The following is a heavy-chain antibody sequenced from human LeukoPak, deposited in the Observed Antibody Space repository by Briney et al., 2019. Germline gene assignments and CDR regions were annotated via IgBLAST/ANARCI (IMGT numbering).Heavy chain of an antibody. D-gene: IGHD2-21*01. CDR3: ARDIKAIAPWDV. Sequence: GGSLRLSCVASGFTFGSYWMSWVRQAPGKGLEWVANMKRDGSEKNYVDSVKGRFTISRDNAKNSLYLQMNSLRDEDTAVYYCARDIKAIAPWDVWGQGTTVSVSS. V-gene: IGHV3-7*01. CDR1: GFTFGSYW. CDR2: MKRDGSEK. J-gene: IGHJ6*02.